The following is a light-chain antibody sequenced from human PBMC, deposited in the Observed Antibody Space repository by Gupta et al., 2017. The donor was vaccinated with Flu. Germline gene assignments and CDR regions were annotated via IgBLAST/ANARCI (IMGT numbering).Light chain of an antibody. Sequence: EIVLTQSPATLSLSPGERATLSCRASQSVSTYLAWYQQKPGQAPRLLIFDASNRATGIPARFSGSGSGTDFTLTISSREPEDFAGYYCQQRGNWPPFTFGHGTXVEIK. CDR1: QSVSTY. V-gene: IGKV3-11*01. CDR2: DAS. CDR3: QQRGNWPPFT. J-gene: IGKJ3*01.